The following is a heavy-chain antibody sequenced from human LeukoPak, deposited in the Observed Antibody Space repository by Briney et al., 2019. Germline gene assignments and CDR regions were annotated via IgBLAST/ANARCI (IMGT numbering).Heavy chain of an antibody. CDR1: GGSISSGGYY. J-gene: IGHJ3*02. D-gene: IGHD3-22*01. CDR2: IYYSGST. Sequence: PSETLSLTCTVSGGSISSGGYYWSWIRQHPGKGLEWNGYIYYSGSTYYNPSLKSRVTISVDTSKNQFSLKLSSVTAADTAVYYCARVNYYDSSGPESAFDIWGQGTMVTVSS. V-gene: IGHV4-31*03. CDR3: ARVNYYDSSGPESAFDI.